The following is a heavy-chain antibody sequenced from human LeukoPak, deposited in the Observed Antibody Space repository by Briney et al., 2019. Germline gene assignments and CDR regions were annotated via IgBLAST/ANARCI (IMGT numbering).Heavy chain of an antibody. J-gene: IGHJ4*02. CDR2: INPNSGDT. V-gene: IGHV1-2*02. Sequence: EASVKVSCKPSGYTFTAYYMHWVGQAPGLGLEWMGWINPNSGDTNYAQKFQGRVTMTRDTSISTAYMELSRLTSDDTAVFYCAREQDIGMVSALDYWGQGTLVTVSS. D-gene: IGHD5-18*01. CDR3: AREQDIGMVSALDY. CDR1: GYTFTAYY.